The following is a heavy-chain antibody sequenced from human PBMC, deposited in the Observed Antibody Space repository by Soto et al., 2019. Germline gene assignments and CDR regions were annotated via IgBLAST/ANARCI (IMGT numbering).Heavy chain of an antibody. CDR3: ARLKVGATWYYYYGMDV. V-gene: IGHV4-39*01. Sequence: SETLSLTCTVSGGSISSSSYYWGWIRQPPGKGLEWIGSIYYSVSTYYNPSLKSRVTISVDTSKNQFSLKLSSVTAADTAVYYCARLKVGATWYYYYGMDVWGQGTTVTVSS. J-gene: IGHJ6*02. CDR2: IYYSVST. D-gene: IGHD1-26*01. CDR1: GGSISSSSYY.